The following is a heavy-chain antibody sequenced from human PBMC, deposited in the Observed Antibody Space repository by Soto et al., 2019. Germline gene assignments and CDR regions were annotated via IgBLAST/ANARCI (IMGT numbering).Heavy chain of an antibody. V-gene: IGHV1-3*01. CDR1: GYTFTHYA. Sequence: GASVKVSCKASGYTFTHYAFHWVRPAPGQRLEWMVCVNAANGNTKYSQNFQGRVTITRDTSANTTYMELRSLRAEDTAVYYCARSPYSGYNPYYLDYWAQGALVNVSS. CDR2: VNAANGNT. D-gene: IGHD5-12*01. CDR3: ARSPYSGYNPYYLDY. J-gene: IGHJ4*02.